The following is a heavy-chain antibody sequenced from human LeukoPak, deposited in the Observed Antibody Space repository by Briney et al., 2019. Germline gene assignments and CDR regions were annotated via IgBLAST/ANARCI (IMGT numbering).Heavy chain of an antibody. V-gene: IGHV1-69*05. J-gene: IGHJ4*02. CDR2: IIPIFGTA. CDR1: GGYISSYA. Sequence: GSSVKVSCKAAGGYISSYAISWVRHAPGQGLEWMGGIIPIFGTANYAQKFQGRVTITTDESTSTAYMELSSLRSEDTAVYYCARDRRIVGATRGFDYWGQGTLVTVSS. CDR3: ARDRRIVGATRGFDY. D-gene: IGHD1-26*01.